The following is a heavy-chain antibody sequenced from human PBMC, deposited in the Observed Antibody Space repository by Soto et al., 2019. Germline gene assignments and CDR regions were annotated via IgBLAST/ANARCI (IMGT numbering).Heavy chain of an antibody. V-gene: IGHV3-33*01. CDR3: ARSSRPTTVTTVPNDGMDV. CDR2: IWYDGSNK. Sequence: GGSLRLSCAASGFTFSSYGMHWVRQAPGKGLEWVAVIWYDGSNKYYADSVKGRFTISRDNSKNTLYLQMNSLRAEDTAVYYCARSSRPTTVTTVPNDGMDVWGQGTTVTVSS. D-gene: IGHD4-17*01. J-gene: IGHJ6*02. CDR1: GFTFSSYG.